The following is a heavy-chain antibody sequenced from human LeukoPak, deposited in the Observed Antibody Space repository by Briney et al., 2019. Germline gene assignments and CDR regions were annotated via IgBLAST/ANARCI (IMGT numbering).Heavy chain of an antibody. CDR1: GFSLSNYW. CDR2: INIEGSIT. CDR3: AKPQEHIVVVTVHDAFDI. Sequence: GGSLRLSCAASGFSLSNYWMHWVRHAPGKGLVWVARINIEGSITTYADSVKGRFTISRDNSKNTLYLQMNSLRAEDTAVYYCAKPQEHIVVVTVHDAFDIWGQGTMVTVSS. J-gene: IGHJ3*02. V-gene: IGHV3-74*01. D-gene: IGHD2-21*02.